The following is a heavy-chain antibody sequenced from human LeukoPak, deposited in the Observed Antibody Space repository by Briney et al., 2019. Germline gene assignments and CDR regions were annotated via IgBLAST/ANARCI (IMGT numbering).Heavy chain of an antibody. CDR1: GFIFNSYL. J-gene: IGHJ5*02. CDR3: ATSNTWRSWFVP. D-gene: IGHD6-13*01. Sequence: GGSLRLSCAASGFIFNSYLMSWVRQVPGQGLEWVSTISASGGSTYYADSVKGRFTISRDNSKNMLYLRMSSLRAEDTAVYFCATSNTWRSWFVPWGQGTLVTVSS. CDR2: ISASGGST. V-gene: IGHV3-23*01.